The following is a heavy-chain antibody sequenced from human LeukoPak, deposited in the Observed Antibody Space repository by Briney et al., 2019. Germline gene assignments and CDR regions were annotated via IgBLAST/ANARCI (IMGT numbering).Heavy chain of an antibody. CDR2: INHSGST. CDR3: ARYYGDSGSWSTEYFQH. CDR1: GGSFSGYY. V-gene: IGHV4-34*01. D-gene: IGHD6-13*01. J-gene: IGHJ1*01. Sequence: SETLSLTCAVYGGSFSGYYWSWIRQPPGKGLEWIGEINHSGSTNYNPSLKSRVTISVDTSKNQFSLKLSSVTAADTAVYYCARYYGDSGSWSTEYFQHWGQGTLVTVSS.